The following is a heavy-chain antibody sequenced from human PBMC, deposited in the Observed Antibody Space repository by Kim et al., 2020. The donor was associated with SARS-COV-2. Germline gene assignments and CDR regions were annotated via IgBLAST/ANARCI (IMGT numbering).Heavy chain of an antibody. CDR3: AKDLSGRQDM. J-gene: IGHJ3*02. CDR2: TDTDGRIT. V-gene: IGHV3-74*01. Sequence: GGSLRLSCVASGFTFSNYWMHWVRQAPGKGLVWVARTDTDGRITNYADFVEGRFTISRDNARDTRYLQLNSLRVEDTAVYYCAKDLSGRQDMWGQGTMVT. D-gene: IGHD3-3*02. CDR1: GFTFSNYW.